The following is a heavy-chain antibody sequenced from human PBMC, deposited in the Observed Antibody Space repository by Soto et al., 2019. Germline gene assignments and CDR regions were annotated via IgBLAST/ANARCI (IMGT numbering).Heavy chain of an antibody. V-gene: IGHV1-2*02. CDR1: GYTFTGYY. D-gene: IGHD6-6*01. CDR2: INPNSGDT. J-gene: IGHJ4*02. CDR3: ARSLSTIGGRPDS. Sequence: QVQLVQSGAEVKKPGASVKVSCKASGYTFTGYYMHWVRQAPGQGLEWMGWINPNSGDTKYAQKFQGRVTMTRDTSTRTAYMEVSRLTSDNPAVYYCARSLSTIGGRPDSWGQGTLVTVSS.